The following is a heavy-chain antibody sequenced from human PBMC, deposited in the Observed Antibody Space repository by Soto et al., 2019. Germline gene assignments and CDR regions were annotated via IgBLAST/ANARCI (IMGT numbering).Heavy chain of an antibody. J-gene: IGHJ5*02. CDR1: GYTFTSYG. V-gene: IGHV1-18*04. CDR2: ISAYNGNT. Sequence: ASVKVSCKASGYTFTSYGISWVRQAPGQGLEWMGWISAYNGNTNYAQKLQGRVTMTTDTSTSTAYMELRSLRSDDTAVYYCTRVRGGSSWHDNWFAPWGQGTLVTVSS. D-gene: IGHD6-13*01. CDR3: TRVRGGSSWHDNWFAP.